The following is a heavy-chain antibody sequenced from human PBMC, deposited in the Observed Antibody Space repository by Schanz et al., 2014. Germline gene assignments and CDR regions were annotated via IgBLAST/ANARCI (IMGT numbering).Heavy chain of an antibody. CDR2: MWNDGIKT. V-gene: IGHV3-33*06. D-gene: IGHD6-19*01. CDR3: AKDVRPVANTVHFYYMDV. CDR1: TSLFSRSV. J-gene: IGHJ6*02. Sequence: VQLVESGGGLVQPGGSLRLSCAVSTSLFSRSVIHWARQAPGKGLEWVAVMWNDGIKTHYADSGKGRFTISRDNSKNTLYLQMNSLRAEDTAVYYCAKDVRPVANTVHFYYMDVWGQGTTVTVSS.